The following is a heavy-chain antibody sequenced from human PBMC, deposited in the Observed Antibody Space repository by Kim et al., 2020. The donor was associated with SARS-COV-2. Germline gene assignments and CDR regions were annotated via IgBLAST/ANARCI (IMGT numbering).Heavy chain of an antibody. Sequence: ASVKVSCKASGYTFTSYAMHWVRQAPGQRLEWMGWINAGNGNTKYSQKFQGRVTITRDTSASTAYMELSSLRSEDTAVYYCARTYYDSSSYPYWYFDLWGRGTLVTVSS. V-gene: IGHV1-3*01. J-gene: IGHJ2*01. CDR1: GYTFTSYA. D-gene: IGHD3-22*01. CDR2: INAGNGNT. CDR3: ARTYYDSSSYPYWYFDL.